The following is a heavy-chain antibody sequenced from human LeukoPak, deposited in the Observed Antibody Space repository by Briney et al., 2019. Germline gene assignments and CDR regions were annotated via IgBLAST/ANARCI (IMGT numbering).Heavy chain of an antibody. J-gene: IGHJ4*02. D-gene: IGHD1-1*01. CDR1: GGSISSYY. V-gene: IGHV4-59*08. CDR2: IYYSGST. CDR3: ARTTGTLNYSFDY. Sequence: SETLSLTCTVSGGSISSYYWSWIRQPPGKGLEWIGYIYYSGSTNYNPSLTSRVTISVDTSKNQFSLKLSSVTAADTAVYYCARTTGTLNYSFDYWGQGTLVTVSS.